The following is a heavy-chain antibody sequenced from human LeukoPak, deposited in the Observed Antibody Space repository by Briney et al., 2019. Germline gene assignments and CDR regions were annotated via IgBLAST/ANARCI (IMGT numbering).Heavy chain of an antibody. CDR1: GGSISSGGYY. D-gene: IGHD3-10*01. CDR3: ARGGNDYFDY. Sequence: PSETLSLTCTVSGGSISSGGYYWSWIRQHPGKGLEWIGYIYYSGSTYYNPSLKSRVTISVDTSKNQFSLKLSSVTAADTAVYCCARGGNDYFDYWGQGTLVTVSS. V-gene: IGHV4-31*03. CDR2: IYYSGST. J-gene: IGHJ4*02.